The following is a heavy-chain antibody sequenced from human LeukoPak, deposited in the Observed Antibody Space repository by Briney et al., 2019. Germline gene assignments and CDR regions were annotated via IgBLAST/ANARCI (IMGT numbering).Heavy chain of an antibody. CDR2: ISGSGGTT. D-gene: IGHD4-23*01. Sequence: GGSLRLSCAASEFTFSNYAMSWVRQAPGKGLEWVSVISGSGGTTYSADSVKGRFTISRDNSKNTLYLQMNSLRAEDTAAYYCARERGSSGGNTKGYFDYWGQGALVTVSS. CDR3: ARERGSSGGNTKGYFDY. CDR1: EFTFSNYA. J-gene: IGHJ4*02. V-gene: IGHV3-23*01.